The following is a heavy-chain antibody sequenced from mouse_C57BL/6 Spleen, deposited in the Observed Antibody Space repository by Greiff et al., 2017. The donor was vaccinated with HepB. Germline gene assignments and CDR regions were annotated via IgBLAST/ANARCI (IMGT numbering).Heavy chain of an antibody. CDR1: GFTFSSYA. D-gene: IGHD2-5*01. CDR2: ISSGGDYI. CDR3: TRDCYSNSPVYAMDY. Sequence: EVKLVESGAGLVKPGGSLKLSCEASGFTFSSYAMSWVRQTPEKRLEWVAYISSGGDYIYYADTVKGRFTISRDNARNTLYLKMGSLKSKDTAMYYCTRDCYSNSPVYAMDYWGQGTSVTVSS. J-gene: IGHJ4*01. V-gene: IGHV5-9-1*02.